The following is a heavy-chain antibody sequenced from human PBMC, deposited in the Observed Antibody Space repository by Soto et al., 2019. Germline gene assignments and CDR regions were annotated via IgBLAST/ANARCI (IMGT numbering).Heavy chain of an antibody. V-gene: IGHV1-46*01. J-gene: IGHJ4*02. CDR2: INPSGGST. CDR1: GYTFTHYY. Sequence: QVQLVQSGAEVKKPGASVKVSCKASGYTFTHYYIHWVRQAPGQGLERMGMINPSGGSTDYAQKFQGRVTMTTATSTTTVYMELSSLRSDDTAVYYCARPPFPGCINGVCYPCDHWGQGTLVTVSS. D-gene: IGHD2-8*01. CDR3: ARPPFPGCINGVCYPCDH.